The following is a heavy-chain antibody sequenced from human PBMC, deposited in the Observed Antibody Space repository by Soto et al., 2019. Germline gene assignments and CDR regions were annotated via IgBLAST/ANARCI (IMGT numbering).Heavy chain of an antibody. Sequence: PSETLSLTCNVSSVPITEYSWSWVRQSPGKGLEWIGNYFDCGRNMYNPSLKSRVTISVDTSKNLFSLKLSSVTAADTSVYHCARGGSMNRGRNFFDAWGQGXPVTVYS. CDR2: YFDCGRN. J-gene: IGHJ4*02. D-gene: IGHD3-22*01. CDR3: ARGGSMNRGRNFFDA. V-gene: IGHV4-59*01. CDR1: SVPITEYS.